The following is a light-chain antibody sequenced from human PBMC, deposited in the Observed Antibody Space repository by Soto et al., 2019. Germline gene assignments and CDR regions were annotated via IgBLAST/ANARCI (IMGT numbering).Light chain of an antibody. J-gene: IGLJ1*01. CDR3: CSYAGSDTFV. CDR1: SSDVGNYNL. CDR2: EGS. V-gene: IGLV2-23*03. Sequence: QSALTQPASVSGSPGLSITISCTGTSSDVGNYNLVSWYQQHPGKAPKLIIYEGSKRPSGVSNRFSGSKSGNTASLTISGLQAEDEADYYCCSYAGSDTFVFGTGTKVTVL.